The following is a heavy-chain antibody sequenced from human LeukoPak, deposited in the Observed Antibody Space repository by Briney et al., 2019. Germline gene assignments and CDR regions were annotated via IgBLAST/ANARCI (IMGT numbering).Heavy chain of an antibody. Sequence: KPGGSLRLSCAASGFTFSSYSMNWVRQAPGKGLEWVSSISSSSSYIYYADSVKGRFTISRDNAKNSLYLQMNSLRAEDTAVYYCARLRAAADRRYFDYWGQGTLVTVSS. CDR2: ISSSSSYI. D-gene: IGHD6-25*01. V-gene: IGHV3-21*01. J-gene: IGHJ4*02. CDR3: ARLRAAADRRYFDY. CDR1: GFTFSSYS.